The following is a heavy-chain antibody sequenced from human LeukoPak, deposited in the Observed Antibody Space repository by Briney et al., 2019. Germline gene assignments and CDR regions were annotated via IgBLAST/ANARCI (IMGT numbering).Heavy chain of an antibody. D-gene: IGHD3-22*01. CDR3: ARSNASGYYPPSLRY. V-gene: IGHV1-2*02. CDR1: GYTFTDYY. Sequence: ASVKVSCKASGYTFTDYYIHWVRQAPGQGLEWMGWINPNSGDTDFAQKFQGMVTRTRDTSISTDYMELSRLRSDDTAVFYCARSNASGYYPPSLRYWGQGTLVAVSS. CDR2: INPNSGDT. J-gene: IGHJ4*02.